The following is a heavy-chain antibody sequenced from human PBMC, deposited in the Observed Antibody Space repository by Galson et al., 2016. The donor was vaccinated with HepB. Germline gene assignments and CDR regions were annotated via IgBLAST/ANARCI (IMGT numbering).Heavy chain of an antibody. J-gene: IGHJ4*02. D-gene: IGHD4-17*01. CDR1: GFTFTKAW. Sequence: LRLSCAASGFTFTKAWMSWVRQAPGKGLEWVGRIKSKTDAGTTYYAAPVKGRFTISRDDSKNTLYLQMNSLKTEDTAVYYCTATTVTTNNFDYWGQGTLVTVSS. CDR2: IKSKTDAGTT. CDR3: TATTVTTNNFDY. V-gene: IGHV3-15*01.